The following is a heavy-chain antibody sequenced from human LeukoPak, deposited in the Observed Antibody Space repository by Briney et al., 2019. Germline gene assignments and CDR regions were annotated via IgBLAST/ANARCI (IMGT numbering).Heavy chain of an antibody. Sequence: SETLSLTCTVSGGSISSGGSYWSWIRQHPGKGLGWIGYIYYRGSTYYNPSLKSRLTISVDPSKNQFSLKLSSVPAADTAVYYCARGKADILAGNYGLDVWGQGTTVTVSS. J-gene: IGHJ6*02. CDR2: IYYRGST. V-gene: IGHV4-31*03. D-gene: IGHD3-9*01. CDR1: GGSISSGGSY. CDR3: ARGKADILAGNYGLDV.